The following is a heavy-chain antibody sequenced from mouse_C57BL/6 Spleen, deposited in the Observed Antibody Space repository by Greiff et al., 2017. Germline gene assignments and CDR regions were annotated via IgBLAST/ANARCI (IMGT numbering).Heavy chain of an antibody. J-gene: IGHJ4*01. CDR1: GFNIKDDY. Sequence: EVKLVESGAELVRPGASVKLSCTASGFNIKDDYMHWVKQRPEQGLEWIGWIDPENGDTEYASKFQGKATITADTSSNTAYLQLSSLTSEDTAVYYCTLTGRDYYAMDYWGQGTSVTVSS. CDR2: IDPENGDT. CDR3: TLTGRDYYAMDY. V-gene: IGHV14-4*01. D-gene: IGHD4-1*01.